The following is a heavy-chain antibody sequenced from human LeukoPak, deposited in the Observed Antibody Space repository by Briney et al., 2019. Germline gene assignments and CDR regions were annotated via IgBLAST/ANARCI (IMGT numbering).Heavy chain of an antibody. J-gene: IGHJ4*02. V-gene: IGHV4-38-2*02. Sequence: SETLSLTCSVSGYSISSGYYWGWIRQAPGKGLEWIGNLYHSGSTYYNPSLKSRVSISVDTSKNQFSLNLSSVTAADTAVYYCATEIQNIAGRVYRGQGTLVTVSS. CDR2: LYHSGST. D-gene: IGHD6-6*01. CDR1: GYSISSGYY. CDR3: ATEIQNIAGRVY.